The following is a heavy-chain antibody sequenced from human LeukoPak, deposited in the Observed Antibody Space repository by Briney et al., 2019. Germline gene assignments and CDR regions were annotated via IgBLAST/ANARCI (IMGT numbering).Heavy chain of an antibody. J-gene: IGHJ3*02. CDR1: GGSFSGYY. CDR3: ARERGGSGYCDI. V-gene: IGHV4-34*01. CDR2: INHSGST. Sequence: SETLSLTCAVYGGSFSGYYWSWIRQPPGKGLEWIGEINHSGSTNYNPSLKSRVTISVDTSKNQFSLKLSSVTAADTAVYYCARERGGSGYCDIWGQGTMVTVSS. D-gene: IGHD3-22*01.